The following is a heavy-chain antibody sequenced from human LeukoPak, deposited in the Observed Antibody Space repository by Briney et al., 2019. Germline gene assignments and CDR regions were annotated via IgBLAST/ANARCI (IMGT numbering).Heavy chain of an antibody. D-gene: IGHD3-22*01. CDR3: ARDLGYDSSEDAFDI. CDR2: ISSSSSYI. CDR1: GFTFSSYS. V-gene: IGHV3-21*01. J-gene: IGHJ3*02. Sequence: GGSLRLSCAASGFTFSSYSMNWVRQAPGKGLEWVSSISSSSSYIYYADSVKGRFTISRDNAKNSLYLQMNSLRAEDTAVYYCARDLGYDSSEDAFDIWGQGTMVTVSS.